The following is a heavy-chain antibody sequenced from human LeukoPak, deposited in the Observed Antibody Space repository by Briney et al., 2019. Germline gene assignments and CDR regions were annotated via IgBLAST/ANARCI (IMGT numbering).Heavy chain of an antibody. D-gene: IGHD3-9*01. J-gene: IGHJ4*02. CDR1: GGSISSYY. V-gene: IGHV4-4*07. CDR2: IYTSGST. Sequence: SEALSLTCTVSGGSISSYYWSWIRQPAGKGLEWIGRIYTSGSTNYNPSLKSRVTMSVDTSKNQFSLKLSSVTAADTAVYYCARASYYDILTGYYDQYYFDYWGQGTLVTVSS. CDR3: ARASYYDILTGYYDQYYFDY.